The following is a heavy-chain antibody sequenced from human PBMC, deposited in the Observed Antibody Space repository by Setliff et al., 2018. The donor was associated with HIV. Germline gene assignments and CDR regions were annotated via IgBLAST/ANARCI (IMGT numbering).Heavy chain of an antibody. CDR2: IYTSEST. D-gene: IGHD1-26*01. Sequence: SETLSLTCTVSGGSISSGSYHWSWIRQPAGKGLEWIGHIYTSESTNYNPSLKSRVTISVDTSKNQFSLKLSSVTAADTAVYYCARGALQDGTGSYYEGFDYWGQGTLGTVSS. V-gene: IGHV4-61*09. J-gene: IGHJ4*02. CDR3: ARGALQDGTGSYYEGFDY. CDR1: GGSISSGSYH.